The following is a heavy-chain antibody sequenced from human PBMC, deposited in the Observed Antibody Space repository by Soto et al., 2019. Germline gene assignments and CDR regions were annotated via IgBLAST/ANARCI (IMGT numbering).Heavy chain of an antibody. J-gene: IGHJ4*02. Sequence: PGGSLRLSCAASGFIFSSYGMHWVRQAPGKGLEWVALLSYDGSKEYYADSVKGRFSVSRDNSKNTLYLQMNSLRVEDTAVYFCAKRLLRGTTLSVLDYWGRGTLVTVSS. CDR3: AKRLLRGTTLSVLDY. D-gene: IGHD4-17*01. CDR1: GFIFSSYG. CDR2: LSYDGSKE. V-gene: IGHV3-30*18.